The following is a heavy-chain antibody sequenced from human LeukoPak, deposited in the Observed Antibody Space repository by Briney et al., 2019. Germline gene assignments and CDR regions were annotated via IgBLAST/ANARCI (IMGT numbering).Heavy chain of an antibody. CDR3: ARARHGYYYDSSGYNGDY. D-gene: IGHD3-22*01. CDR1: GYTFTGYY. J-gene: IGHJ4*02. V-gene: IGHV1-2*02. Sequence: ASVTVSCKASGYTFTGYYMHWVRQAPGQGLEWMGWINPNSGGTNYAQKFQGRVTMTRDTSISTAYMELSRLRSDDTAVYYCARARHGYYYDSSGYNGDYWGQGTLVTVSS. CDR2: INPNSGGT.